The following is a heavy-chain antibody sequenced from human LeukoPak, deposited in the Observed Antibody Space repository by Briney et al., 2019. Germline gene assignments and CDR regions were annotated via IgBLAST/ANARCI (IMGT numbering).Heavy chain of an antibody. D-gene: IGHD3-16*01. CDR3: ARDTSEGDYAWWFDP. CDR2: INPRGTAT. CDR1: GYTFTGYY. Sequence: RRASVKVSCKASGYTFTGYYMHWVRQAPGQGLEWMGLINPRGTATRYAESFQGRLTLTRDLSTSTDYMELSSLRSDDTAVYFCARDTSEGDYAWWFDPWGQGTLVTVAS. J-gene: IGHJ5*02. V-gene: IGHV1-46*01.